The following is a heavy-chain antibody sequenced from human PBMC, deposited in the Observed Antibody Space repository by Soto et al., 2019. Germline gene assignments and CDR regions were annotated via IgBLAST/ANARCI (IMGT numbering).Heavy chain of an antibody. CDR3: TTGWTMVRGSDYYGMDV. V-gene: IGHV3-15*01. J-gene: IGHJ6*02. D-gene: IGHD3-10*01. Sequence: EVQLVESGGGLVKPGGSLRLSSAASGFTFSNAWMSWVRQAPGEGLEWVGRIKSKTDGGTTDYAAPVKGRFTISRDESKNTVYLQMNSVKTEDTAVYYCTTGWTMVRGSDYYGMDVWGQGTTVTVSS. CDR2: IKSKTDGGTT. CDR1: GFTFSNAW.